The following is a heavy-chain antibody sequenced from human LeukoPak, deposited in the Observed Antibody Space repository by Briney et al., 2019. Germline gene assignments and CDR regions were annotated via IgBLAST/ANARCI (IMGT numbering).Heavy chain of an antibody. D-gene: IGHD5-12*01. V-gene: IGHV4-39*01. CDR1: GGSISSSHY. CDR3: ARLPAITTYYYYYMDV. Sequence: PSETLSLTCAVSGGSISSSHYWGWIRQAPGKRLECIGTIYYSGSSYYNPSLKSRVTMSVDTSKNQFSLRLSSVTAADTAVYYCARLPAITTYYYYYMDVWGKGTMVTVSS. J-gene: IGHJ6*03. CDR2: IYYSGSS.